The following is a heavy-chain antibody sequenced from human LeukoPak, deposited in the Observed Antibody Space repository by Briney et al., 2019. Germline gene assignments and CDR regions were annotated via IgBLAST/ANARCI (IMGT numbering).Heavy chain of an antibody. CDR3: AKGPHTGYSTSYYDH. CDR1: GFAFSTYA. CDR2: VTGSGGDT. J-gene: IGHJ4*02. Sequence: GGSLRLSCAAYGFAFSTYAMGWVRQAPGKGLEWVSGVTGSGGDTYYADSVKGRFTISRDNSENTLYLQLNSLRAEDTAAYFCAKGPHTGYSTSYYDHWGQGTLVTVSS. D-gene: IGHD6-13*01. V-gene: IGHV3-23*01.